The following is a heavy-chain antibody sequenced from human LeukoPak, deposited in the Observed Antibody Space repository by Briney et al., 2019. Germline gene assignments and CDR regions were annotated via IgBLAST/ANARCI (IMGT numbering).Heavy chain of an antibody. CDR3: AKDYSRFSGGPFDY. V-gene: IGHV3-74*01. CDR1: GFTFSSYW. Sequence: PGGSLRLSCEASGFTFSSYWMHWVRQTPGKGLVWVSRISEDGSSTSYADSVRGRFTISRDNSKNTLYLQMNSLRAEDTALYYCAKDYSRFSGGPFDYWGQGTLVTVSS. CDR2: ISEDGSST. J-gene: IGHJ4*02. D-gene: IGHD2-21*01.